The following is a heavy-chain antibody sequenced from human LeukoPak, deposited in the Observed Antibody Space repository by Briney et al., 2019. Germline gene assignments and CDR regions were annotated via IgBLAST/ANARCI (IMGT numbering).Heavy chain of an antibody. Sequence: PSETLSLTCTVSGGSISSSSYYWGWIRQPPGKGLERIESIYYSGSTYYNPSLKSRVTISVDTSKNQFSLKLSSVTAADTAVYYCARLGSITIFGVVANFDYWGQGTLVTVSS. V-gene: IGHV4-39*01. CDR1: GGSISSSSYY. CDR3: ARLGSITIFGVVANFDY. D-gene: IGHD3-3*01. J-gene: IGHJ4*02. CDR2: IYYSGST.